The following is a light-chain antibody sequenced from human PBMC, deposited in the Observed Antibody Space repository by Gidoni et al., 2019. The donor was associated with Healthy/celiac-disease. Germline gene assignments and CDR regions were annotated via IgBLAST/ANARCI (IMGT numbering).Light chain of an antibody. CDR1: QSLLHSTGYNY. Sequence: DIGITQHPLALPVTPGEPASVSCRSSQSLLHSTGYNYLDWYLQKPGQSPQLLIYLGSNRASGVPDRFSGSGSGTDFTLKISRVEAEDVGVYYCMQALQTPLFTFGPGAEVDIK. CDR3: MQALQTPLFT. CDR2: LGS. V-gene: IGKV2-28*01. J-gene: IGKJ3*01.